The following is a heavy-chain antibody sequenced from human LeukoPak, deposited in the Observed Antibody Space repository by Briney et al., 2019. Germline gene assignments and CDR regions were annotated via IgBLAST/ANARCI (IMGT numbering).Heavy chain of an antibody. CDR2: IQYDGSNQ. Sequence: GGSLRLSCTASGFTFSSYGMHWVRQAPGKGLEWVAYIQYDGSNQQYADSVKGRFSISRDRSKNIPYLQMNSLRAEDTAVYYCARVLSGRGSLYDYYYYMDVWGKGTTVTISS. CDR1: GFTFSSYG. D-gene: IGHD3-10*01. J-gene: IGHJ6*03. V-gene: IGHV3-30*02. CDR3: ARVLSGRGSLYDYYYYMDV.